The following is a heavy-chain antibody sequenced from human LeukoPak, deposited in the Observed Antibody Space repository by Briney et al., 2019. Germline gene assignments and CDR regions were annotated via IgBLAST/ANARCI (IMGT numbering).Heavy chain of an antibody. D-gene: IGHD3-22*01. V-gene: IGHV3-23*01. Sequence: GGSLRLSCAASGVTFSSYAMSWVRQAPGKGPEWVSGISGTGGRTYYADSVKGRFTISRDNSKNTLYLQMNSLRAEDTAVYYCAKDLRYDSSGYFDYWGQGTRVTVSS. CDR1: GVTFSSYA. CDR3: AKDLRYDSSGYFDY. J-gene: IGHJ4*02. CDR2: ISGTGGRT.